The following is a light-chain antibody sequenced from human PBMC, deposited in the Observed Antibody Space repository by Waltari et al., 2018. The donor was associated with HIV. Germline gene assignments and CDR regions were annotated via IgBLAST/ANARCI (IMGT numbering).Light chain of an antibody. CDR3: MPFVRTSYI. CDR2: SAT. CDR1: TGPVGNGHY. J-gene: IGLJ2*01. V-gene: IGLV7-43*01. Sequence: QTVVTQAPSVTVSPGETVTITCNSATGPVGNGHYVNWFQQKPGQPPRPLIYSATRRQPLTPERFGGSLVGDIAALTLSNVWPEDQAYYFCMPFVRTSYIFGGGTKVTVL.